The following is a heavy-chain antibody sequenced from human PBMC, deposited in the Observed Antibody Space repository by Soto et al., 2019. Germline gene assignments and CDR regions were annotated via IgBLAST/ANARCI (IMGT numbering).Heavy chain of an antibody. CDR3: AKDRNPFYYDSKDGMDV. J-gene: IGHJ6*02. Sequence: GGSLRLSCAASGFTFSSYAMHWVRQAPGKGLEWVAVISYDGSNKYYADSVKGRFTISRDNSKNTLYLQMNSLRAEDTAVYYCAKDRNPFYYDSKDGMDVWGQGTTVTVSS. CDR2: ISYDGSNK. CDR1: GFTFSSYA. V-gene: IGHV3-30-3*01. D-gene: IGHD3-22*01.